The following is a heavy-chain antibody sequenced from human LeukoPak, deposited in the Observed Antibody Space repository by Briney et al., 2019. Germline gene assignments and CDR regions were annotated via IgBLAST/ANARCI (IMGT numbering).Heavy chain of an antibody. D-gene: IGHD3-10*01. Sequence: ASVKVSCKASGYTFTDSYIHWVRQAPGQGLEWMGWINPNSGVANYAQKFQGRVTLTRDTSISTAYMELSRLRPGDTAVYYCARASYYYGSGSYYWFDPWGQGTLVTVSS. CDR1: GYTFTDSY. V-gene: IGHV1-2*02. CDR3: ARASYYYGSGSYYWFDP. CDR2: INPNSGVA. J-gene: IGHJ5*02.